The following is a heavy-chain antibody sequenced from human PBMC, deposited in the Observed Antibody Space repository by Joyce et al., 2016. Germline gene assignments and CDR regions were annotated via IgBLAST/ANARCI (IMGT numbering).Heavy chain of an antibody. V-gene: IGHV3-74*01. CDR1: GFSFSGYW. J-gene: IGHJ5*02. D-gene: IGHD6-6*01. CDR3: VRGISARPGGPNWFDP. Sequence: EVQLVESGGGLVQPGGSLRLSCAASGFSFSGYWIHWVRQAPGKGLVWVARINTDGSSTRFADSVKGRFTIARDNAKNTRYLQMNSLRAEDTAVYYCVRGISARPGGPNWFDPWGQGTLVTVSS. CDR2: INTDGSST.